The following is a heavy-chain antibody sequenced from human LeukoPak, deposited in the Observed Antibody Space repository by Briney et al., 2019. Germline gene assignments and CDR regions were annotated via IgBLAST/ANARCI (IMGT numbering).Heavy chain of an antibody. V-gene: IGHV1-2*02. Sequence: ASVKVSCKASGYKFTSYGISWVRQAPGQGLEWMGWINPHNGGTKYAQKFQGRVTMTRDTSISTAYMELSSLSSDDTAVYHCVRGPDYGGTIDYWGQGTLVTVSS. CDR3: VRGPDYGGTIDY. CDR2: INPHNGGT. D-gene: IGHD4-23*01. CDR1: GYKFTSYG. J-gene: IGHJ4*02.